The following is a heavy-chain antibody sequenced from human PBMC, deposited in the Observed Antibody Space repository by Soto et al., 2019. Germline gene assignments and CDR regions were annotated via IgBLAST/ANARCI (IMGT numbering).Heavy chain of an antibody. V-gene: IGHV3-21*04. J-gene: IGHJ4*02. CDR2: ISSSSSYI. Sequence: LRLSCAASGFTFSSYSMNWVRQAPGKGLEWVSSISSSSSYIYYADSVKGRFTISRDNSKNTLYLQMNSLRAEDTAVYYCAKTTLTGYFDYWGQGTLVTVSS. D-gene: IGHD3-9*01. CDR1: GFTFSSYS. CDR3: AKTTLTGYFDY.